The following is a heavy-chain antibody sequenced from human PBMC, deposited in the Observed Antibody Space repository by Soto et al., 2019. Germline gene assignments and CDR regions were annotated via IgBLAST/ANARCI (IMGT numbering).Heavy chain of an antibody. Sequence: GGSLRLSCAASGFTFSTYALSWVRQAPGKGLEWVSAISANGQGIYYADSVRGRFTISRDNSRNTIFLHMDSLRAEDTAVYYCAKDRNYPRDQFHYWGQGTLVTVSS. CDR2: ISANGQGI. J-gene: IGHJ4*02. CDR3: AKDRNYPRDQFHY. CDR1: GFTFSTYA. V-gene: IGHV3-23*01. D-gene: IGHD1-7*01.